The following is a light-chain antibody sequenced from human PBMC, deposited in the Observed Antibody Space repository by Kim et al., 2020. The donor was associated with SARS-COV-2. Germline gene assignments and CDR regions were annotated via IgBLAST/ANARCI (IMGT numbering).Light chain of an antibody. CDR2: YDS. CDR1: SIGSKS. Sequence: APGKTPRITCGGSSIGSKSVHWYQQKPGQAPVVVINYDSDRPSGIPERFSGSKSGNTATLAISRVEAGDEADYYCQVWDASSDLVVFGGGTQLTVL. CDR3: QVWDASSDLVV. J-gene: IGLJ3*02. V-gene: IGLV3-21*04.